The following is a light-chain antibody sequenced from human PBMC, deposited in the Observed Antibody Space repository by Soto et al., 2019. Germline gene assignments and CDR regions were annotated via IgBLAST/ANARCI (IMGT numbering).Light chain of an antibody. CDR1: TXNIGSNY. J-gene: IGLJ1*01. Sequence: QSVLTQPPSASGTPGQGVTICCSGSTXNIGSNYVYWYQQLPGTAPKLLIYRNNQRPSGVPDRFSGSKSGTSASLAISGLRSDDEADYFCATWDESLNGFYVFGTGTKVTVL. V-gene: IGLV1-47*01. CDR2: RNN. CDR3: ATWDESLNGFYV.